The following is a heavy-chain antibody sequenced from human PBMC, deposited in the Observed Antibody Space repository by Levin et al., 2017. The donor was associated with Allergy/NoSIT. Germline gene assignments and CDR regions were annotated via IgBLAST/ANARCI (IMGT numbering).Heavy chain of an antibody. Sequence: PSETLSLTCTVSGGSVSSGSYYWSWIRQPPGKGLEWIGYIYYSGSTNYNPSLKSRVTISVDTSKNQFSLKLSSVTAADTAVYYCAREAPIGDSSGYYLFDYWGQGTLVTVSS. CDR2: IYYSGST. D-gene: IGHD3-22*01. V-gene: IGHV4-61*01. CDR3: AREAPIGDSSGYYLFDY. CDR1: GGSVSSGSYY. J-gene: IGHJ4*02.